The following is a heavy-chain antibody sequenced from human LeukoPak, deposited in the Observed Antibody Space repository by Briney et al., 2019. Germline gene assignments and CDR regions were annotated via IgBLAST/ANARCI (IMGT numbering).Heavy chain of an antibody. V-gene: IGHV4-59*08. CDR2: IYYSGST. CDR3: ARRMYYYDSSGYGGYWLDP. Sequence: SETLSLTCTVSGGSISSYYWSWIRQPPGKGLEWIGYIYYSGSTNYNPSLKSRVTISVDTSKNQFSLKRSSVTAADTAVYYCARRMYYYDSSGYGGYWLDPWGQGTLVTVSS. D-gene: IGHD3-22*01. CDR1: GGSISSYY. J-gene: IGHJ5*02.